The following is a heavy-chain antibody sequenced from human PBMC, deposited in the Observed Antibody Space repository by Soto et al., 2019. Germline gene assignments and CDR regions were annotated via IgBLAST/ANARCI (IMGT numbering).Heavy chain of an antibody. J-gene: IGHJ4*02. CDR3: TSSTYYFDH. V-gene: IGHV3-73*02. CDR2: VRSKANNYAT. Sequence: EVQLVESGGGLVQPGGSLKLSCAASGFTFSGSTMHWVRQASGKGLEWVGRVRSKANNYATAYAASVKGRFTISRDDSKNTAYLQMNSLKTEDTAVNYCTSSTYYFDHWGQGTLVAVSS. CDR1: GFTFSGST.